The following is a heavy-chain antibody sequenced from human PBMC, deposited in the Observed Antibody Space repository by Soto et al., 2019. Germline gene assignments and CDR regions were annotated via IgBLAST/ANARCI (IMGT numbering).Heavy chain of an antibody. CDR1: GGSISSYY. Sequence: PSETLSLTCTVSGGSISSYYWSWIRQPPGKGLEWIGYIYYSGSTNYNPSLKSRVTISVDTSKNQFSLKLSSVTAADTAVYYCASGFGELFPYYYMDVWGKGTTVTVSS. J-gene: IGHJ6*03. CDR2: IYYSGST. D-gene: IGHD3-10*01. V-gene: IGHV4-59*08. CDR3: ASGFGELFPYYYMDV.